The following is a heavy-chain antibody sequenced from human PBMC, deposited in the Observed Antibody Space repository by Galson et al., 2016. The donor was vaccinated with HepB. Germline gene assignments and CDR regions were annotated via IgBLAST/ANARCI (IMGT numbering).Heavy chain of an antibody. J-gene: IGHJ2*01. V-gene: IGHV1-24*01. D-gene: IGHD3-3*02. CDR3: ASFKLVSISLNWSFDL. CDR1: GYTLTGLS. Sequence: SVKVSCKVSGYTLTGLSIHWVRQAPGKGLEWMGGYGPEDGEMIYAQKIQGRVTMTEDTSTDTAYMELSSLRSEDTAVYYCASFKLVSISLNWSFDLWGRGTLVSVSS. CDR2: YGPEDGEM.